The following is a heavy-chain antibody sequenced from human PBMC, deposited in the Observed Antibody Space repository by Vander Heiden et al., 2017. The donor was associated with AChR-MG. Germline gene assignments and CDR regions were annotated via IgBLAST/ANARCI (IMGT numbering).Heavy chain of an antibody. CDR1: GGSISSSSYY. CDR3: ARLPSRSSSWYYSYYYYYGMDV. V-gene: IGHV4-39*01. Sequence: QLQLQESGPGLVKPSETLSLTCTVSGGSISSSSYYWGWIRQPPGKGLEWIGSIYYSGSTYYNPSLKSRVTISVDTSKNQFSLKLSSVTAADTAVYYCARLPSRSSSWYYSYYYYYGMDVWGQGTTVTVSS. J-gene: IGHJ6*02. D-gene: IGHD6-13*01. CDR2: IYYSGST.